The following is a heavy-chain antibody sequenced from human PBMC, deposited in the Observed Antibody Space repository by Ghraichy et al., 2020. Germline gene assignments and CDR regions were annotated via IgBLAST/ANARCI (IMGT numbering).Heavy chain of an antibody. CDR3: ARVVGSSSWYSFPDYYYYGMDV. Sequence: GESLNISCAASGFTFSSYWMSWVRQAPGKGLEWVANIKQDGSEKYYVDSVKGRFTISRDNAKNSLYLQMNSLRAEDTAVYYCARVVGSSSWYSFPDYYYYGMDVWGQGTTVTVSS. CDR2: IKQDGSEK. J-gene: IGHJ6*02. D-gene: IGHD6-13*01. V-gene: IGHV3-7*01. CDR1: GFTFSSYW.